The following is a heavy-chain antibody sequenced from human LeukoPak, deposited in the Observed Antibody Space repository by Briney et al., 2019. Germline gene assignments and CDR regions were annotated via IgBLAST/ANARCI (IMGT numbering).Heavy chain of an antibody. D-gene: IGHD2-2*01. V-gene: IGHV3-21*01. Sequence: PGGSLRLSCAVSGFTFSSYSMNWVRQAPGKGLEWVSSISSSSSYIYYADSVKGRFTISRDNAKNSLYLQMNSLRAEDTAVYYCARDLVVPAAIRVGGMDVWGQGTTVTVSS. CDR2: ISSSSSYI. J-gene: IGHJ6*02. CDR1: GFTFSSYS. CDR3: ARDLVVPAAIRVGGMDV.